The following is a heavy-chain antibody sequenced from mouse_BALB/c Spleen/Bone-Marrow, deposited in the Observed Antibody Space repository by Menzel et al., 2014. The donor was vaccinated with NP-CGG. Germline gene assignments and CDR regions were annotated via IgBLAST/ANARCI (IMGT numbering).Heavy chain of an antibody. V-gene: IGHV1-7*01. CDR3: ARKGYGNYHYYAMDY. CDR1: GYTFTSYW. CDR2: INPSTGYT. D-gene: IGHD2-1*01. Sequence: VQLQQSGAELAKPGASVKMSCKASGYTFTSYWMYWIKQRPGQGLEWIGYINPSTGYTEHNQKFKDKATLTADKSSNTAYMQLSSLTSEDSAVYYCARKGYGNYHYYAMDYWGQGTSVTVSS. J-gene: IGHJ4*01.